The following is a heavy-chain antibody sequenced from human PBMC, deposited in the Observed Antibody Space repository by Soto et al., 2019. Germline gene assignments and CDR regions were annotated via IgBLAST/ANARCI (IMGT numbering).Heavy chain of an antibody. V-gene: IGHV4-4*07. J-gene: IGHJ5*02. D-gene: IGHD3-10*01. CDR2: IYTSGST. Sequence: SETLSLTCTVSGGSISSYYWSWIRQPAGKGLEWIGRIYTSGSTNYNPSLKSRVTMSVDTSKNQFSLKLSSVTAADTAVYYCAREGLLWFGDTSGVGWFDPWDQGTLVTVSS. CDR1: GGSISSYY. CDR3: AREGLLWFGDTSGVGWFDP.